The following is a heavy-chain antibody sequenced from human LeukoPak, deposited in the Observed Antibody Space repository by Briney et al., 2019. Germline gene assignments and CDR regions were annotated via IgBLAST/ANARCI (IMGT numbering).Heavy chain of an antibody. Sequence: PSQTLSLTCAVSGGSISSGGYSWSWIRQPPGKGLEWIGYIYYSGSTNYNPSLKSRVTISVDTSKNQFSLKLSSVTAADTAVYYCARLEPTAPPYYYYGMDVWGQGTAVTVSS. CDR1: GGSISSGGYS. V-gene: IGHV4-30-4*07. D-gene: IGHD1-14*01. J-gene: IGHJ6*02. CDR3: ARLEPTAPPYYYYGMDV. CDR2: IYYSGST.